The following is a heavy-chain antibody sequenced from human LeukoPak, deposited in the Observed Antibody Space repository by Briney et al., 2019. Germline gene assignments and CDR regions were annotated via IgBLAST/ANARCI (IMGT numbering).Heavy chain of an antibody. J-gene: IGHJ6*03. V-gene: IGHV1-18*01. D-gene: IGHD1-1*01. CDR1: GYTFTSYG. Sequence: ASVKVSCKASGYTFTSYGISWVRQAPGQGLEWMGWISVYNGNTNYAQNLQGRVTMTTDTSTSTAYMELRSLRSDDTAMYYCARDQLYYYYYMDVWGKGTTVTVSS. CDR3: ARDQLYYYYYMDV. CDR2: ISVYNGNT.